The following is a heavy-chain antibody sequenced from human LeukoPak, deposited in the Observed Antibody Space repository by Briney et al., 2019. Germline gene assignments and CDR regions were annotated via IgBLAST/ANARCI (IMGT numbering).Heavy chain of an antibody. Sequence: QPGGSLTLSCAASGFTFSIYWMHWVRPVPGKGRVWVSRVNRERTTSAHADPVNGRFTVSRENDKNALYLQRNGLRVEDTAVYYCGRDVAWILFDYWGQGTLVTVSS. D-gene: IGHD2-2*03. V-gene: IGHV3-74*01. CDR3: GRDVAWILFDY. CDR1: GFTFSIYW. J-gene: IGHJ4*02. CDR2: VNRERTTS.